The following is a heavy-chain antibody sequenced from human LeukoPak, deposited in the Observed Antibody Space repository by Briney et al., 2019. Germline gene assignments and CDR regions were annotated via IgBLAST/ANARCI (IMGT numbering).Heavy chain of an antibody. CDR3: ARHAYYYDRSGSYEAFDI. Sequence: PSETLSLTCTVSGGSISSYYWSWIRQPPGKGLEWIGSMYYSGSTYYKPSLKSRVTISVDTSKNQFSLKLSSVTAADTAVYYCARHAYYYDRSGSYEAFDIWGQGTMVTVSS. CDR1: GGSISSYY. V-gene: IGHV4-59*08. J-gene: IGHJ3*02. CDR2: MYYSGST. D-gene: IGHD3-22*01.